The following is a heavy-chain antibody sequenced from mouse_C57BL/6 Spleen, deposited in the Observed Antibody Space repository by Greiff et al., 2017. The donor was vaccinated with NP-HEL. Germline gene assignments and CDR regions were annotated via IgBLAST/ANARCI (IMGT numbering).Heavy chain of an antibody. CDR1: GYTFTSYW. Sequence: QVQLQQPGAELVMPGASVKLSCKASGYTFTSYWMHWVKQRPGQGLEWIGEIDPSDSYTNYNQQFKGKSTLTVDKSSSTAYMRLSSLTSEDSAVYNCARGVDSSGYEFAYWGQGTLVTVSA. D-gene: IGHD3-2*02. V-gene: IGHV1-69*01. CDR2: IDPSDSYT. CDR3: ARGVDSSGYEFAY. J-gene: IGHJ3*01.